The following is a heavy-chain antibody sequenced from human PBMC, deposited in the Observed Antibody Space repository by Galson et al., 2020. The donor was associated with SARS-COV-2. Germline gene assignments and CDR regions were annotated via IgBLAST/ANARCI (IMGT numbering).Heavy chain of an antibody. CDR2: ISSSSSYI. J-gene: IGHJ4*02. Sequence: GGSLRLSCAASGFTFSSYSMNWVRQAPGKGLEWVSSISSSSSYIYYADSVKSRFTISRDNAKNSLYLQMNSLRAEDTAVYYCARDSSSGHQFGYWGQGTLVTVSS. CDR3: ARDSSSGHQFGY. D-gene: IGHD6-19*01. CDR1: GFTFSSYS. V-gene: IGHV3-21*01.